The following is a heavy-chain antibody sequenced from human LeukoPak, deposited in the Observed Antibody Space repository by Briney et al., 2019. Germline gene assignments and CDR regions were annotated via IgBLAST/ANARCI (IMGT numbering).Heavy chain of an antibody. CDR1: GFTFSSYW. V-gene: IGHV3-7*04. Sequence: GGSLRLSCAASGFTFSSYWMSWVRQAPGKGLEWVANIKQDGTEKYYVDSVKGRFTISRDNAKNSLYLQMNSLRVEDTAVYYCAGGGFGEAYYYYYYMDVWGKGTTVTVSS. J-gene: IGHJ6*03. CDR3: AGGGFGEAYYYYYYMDV. D-gene: IGHD3-10*01. CDR2: IKQDGTEK.